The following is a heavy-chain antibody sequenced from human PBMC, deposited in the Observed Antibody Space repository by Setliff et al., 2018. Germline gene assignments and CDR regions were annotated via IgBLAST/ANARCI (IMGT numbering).Heavy chain of an antibody. CDR1: GLTFSSHW. D-gene: IGHD2-15*01. V-gene: IGHV3-74*01. CDR3: TRRYTSGCSGGACYQGYFDL. CDR2: INSDGSRT. Sequence: GESLRLSCAASGLTFSSHWMHWVRQGPGKGPVWVSRINSDGSRTDYADSVKGRFTISRDNAKNTLYLQMNSLRAEYTALYYCTRRYTSGCSGGACYQGYFDLWGRGTLVTVSS. J-gene: IGHJ2*01.